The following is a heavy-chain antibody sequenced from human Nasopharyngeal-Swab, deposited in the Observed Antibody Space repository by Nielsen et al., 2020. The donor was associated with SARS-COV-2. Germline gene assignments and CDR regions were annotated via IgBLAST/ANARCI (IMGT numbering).Heavy chain of an antibody. CDR3: ATGPIVDTAMDY. V-gene: IGHV1-24*01. J-gene: IGHJ4*02. Sequence: ASVKVSCKVSGYTLTELSMHWARQAPGKGLEWMGGFDPEDGETIYAQKFQGRVTMTEDTSTDTAYMELSSLRSEDTAVYYCATGPIVDTAMDYWGQGTLVTVSS. CDR2: FDPEDGET. D-gene: IGHD5-18*01. CDR1: GYTLTELS.